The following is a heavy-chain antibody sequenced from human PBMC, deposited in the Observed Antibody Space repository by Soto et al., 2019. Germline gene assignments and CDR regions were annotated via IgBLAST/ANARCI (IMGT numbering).Heavy chain of an antibody. CDR2: ISAYNGKT. V-gene: IGHV1-18*01. CDR3: ASLALTRSGYDLSAFDI. J-gene: IGHJ3*02. D-gene: IGHD5-12*01. Sequence: ASVKVSCKASGYTFTSYGISWVRQAPGQGLEWMGWISAYNGKTNYAQKLQGRVTMTTDTSTSTAYMELRSLRSDDTAVYYCASLALTRSGYDLSAFDIWGQGTMVTVSS. CDR1: GYTFTSYG.